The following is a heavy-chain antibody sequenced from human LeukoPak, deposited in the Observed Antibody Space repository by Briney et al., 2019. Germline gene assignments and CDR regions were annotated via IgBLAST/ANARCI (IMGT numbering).Heavy chain of an antibody. CDR1: GFTFSSYE. CDR2: ISSSGSNI. J-gene: IGHJ3*02. D-gene: IGHD2-21*01. CDR3: ARDSGTYFDAFDI. Sequence: GGSLRLSCAASGFTFSSYEMNWVRQAPGKGLEWVSYISSSGSNIYYADSVKGRFTISRDNAKNSLYLQMNSLRAEATAVYYCARDSGTYFDAFDIWGQGTMVTVSS. V-gene: IGHV3-48*03.